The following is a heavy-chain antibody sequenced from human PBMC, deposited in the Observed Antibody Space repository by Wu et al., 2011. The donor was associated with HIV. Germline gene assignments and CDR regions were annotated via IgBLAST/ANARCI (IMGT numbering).Heavy chain of an antibody. CDR3: ARTPRDPYNYGSGDPYYYGMDV. V-gene: IGHV1-8*02. CDR1: GYTFTSYD. D-gene: IGHD3-10*01. Sequence: SVKVSCKASGYTFTSYDINWVRQATGQGLEWMGWMNPNSGNTGYAQKFQGRVTMTRNTSISTAYMELSSLRSDDTAVYYCARTPRDPYNYGSGDPYYYGMDVWGQGTTVTVSS. J-gene: IGHJ6*02. CDR2: MNPNSGNT.